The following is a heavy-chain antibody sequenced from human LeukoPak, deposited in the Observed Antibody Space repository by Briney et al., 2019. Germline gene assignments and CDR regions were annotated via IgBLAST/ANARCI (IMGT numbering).Heavy chain of an antibody. CDR3: AKAIYDYVWGSYRYIDY. V-gene: IGHV3-23*01. D-gene: IGHD3-16*02. J-gene: IGHJ4*02. CDR2: ISGSGGST. Sequence: GGSLRLSRAASGFTFSSYAMSWVRQAPGKGLEWVSAISGSGGSTYYADSVKGRFTISRDNSKNTLYLQMNSLRAEDTAVYYCAKAIYDYVWGSYRYIDYWGQGTLVTVSS. CDR1: GFTFSSYA.